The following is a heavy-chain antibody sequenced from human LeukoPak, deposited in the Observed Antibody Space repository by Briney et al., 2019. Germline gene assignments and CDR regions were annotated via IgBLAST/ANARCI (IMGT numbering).Heavy chain of an antibody. CDR1: GFAFNNAW. CDR3: TRERVRGTYYYDSSGYKGAHY. J-gene: IGHJ4*02. Sequence: PGGSLRLSGEGSGFAFNNAWMSWVRQAPGKGLEWVGRIKTKGDGETTEYAAPVKGRFTISRDDSKNTLYLQMNSLKTEDTAVYYCTRERVRGTYYYDSSGYKGAHYWGQGTLVTVSS. V-gene: IGHV3-15*01. CDR2: IKTKGDGETT. D-gene: IGHD3-22*01.